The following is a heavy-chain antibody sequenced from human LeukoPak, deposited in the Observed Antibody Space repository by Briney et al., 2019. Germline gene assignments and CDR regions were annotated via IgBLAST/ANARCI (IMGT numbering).Heavy chain of an antibody. V-gene: IGHV1-2*02. CDR2: INPNSGGT. J-gene: IGHJ4*02. Sequence: GASVKVSCKASGYTFTGYYMHWVRQAPGQGLEWMGWINPNSGGTNYAQKFQGRVTMTRDTSIGTAYMELSRLRSDDTAVYYCARDSIMDCSGGSCPIDYWGQGTLVTVSS. CDR3: ARDSIMDCSGGSCPIDY. D-gene: IGHD2-15*01. CDR1: GYTFTGYY.